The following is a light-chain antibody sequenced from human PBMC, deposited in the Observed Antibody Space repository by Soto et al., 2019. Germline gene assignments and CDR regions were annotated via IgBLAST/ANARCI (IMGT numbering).Light chain of an antibody. CDR1: SSDVGNYNY. J-gene: IGLJ1*01. V-gene: IGLV2-14*01. CDR2: EVS. CDR3: FSYTSSGTYV. Sequence: AQPASVSGSPGQSITISCTGTSSDVGNYNYVSWYQQHPGKAPKLMIYEVSNRPSGVSNRFSGSKSGNTASLTISGLQAQDETDYYCFSYTSSGTYVFGPGTKVTV.